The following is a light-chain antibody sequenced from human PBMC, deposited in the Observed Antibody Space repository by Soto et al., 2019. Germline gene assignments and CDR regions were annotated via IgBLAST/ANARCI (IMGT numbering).Light chain of an antibody. J-gene: IGKJ5*01. V-gene: IGKV3D-11*03. Sequence: EIVMTQSPATLSVSPGERATLSCRASQSVSSNLSWYQQKPGQAPSLLIYYASNRSTGIQARFSGSVSGKDGTLTISGLKMEVGSVYYCQQRSNWTITFGQGTRLEIK. CDR3: QQRSNWTIT. CDR2: YAS. CDR1: QSVSSN.